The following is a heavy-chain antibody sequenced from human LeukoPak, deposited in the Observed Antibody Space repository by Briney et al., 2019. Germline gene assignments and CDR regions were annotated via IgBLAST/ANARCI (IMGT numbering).Heavy chain of an antibody. D-gene: IGHD5-24*01. V-gene: IGHV3-48*04. Sequence: GGSLRLSCAASGFTFSSYSMNWVRQAPGKGLEWVSYISSSSSTIYYADSVKGRFTISRDNAKNSLYLQMNSLRAEDTAVYYCARDGYRAFDYWGQGTLVTVSS. CDR1: GFTFSSYS. CDR3: ARDGYRAFDY. J-gene: IGHJ4*02. CDR2: ISSSSSTI.